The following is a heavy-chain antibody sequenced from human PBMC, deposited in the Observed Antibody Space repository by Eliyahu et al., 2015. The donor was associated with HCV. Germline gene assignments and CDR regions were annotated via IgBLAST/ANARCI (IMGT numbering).Heavy chain of an antibody. V-gene: IGHV5-51*01. CDR3: ARAYDY. CDR2: IYPADSDT. J-gene: IGHJ4*02. CDR1: GYSFTSYW. Sequence: EVQLVQSGAEVKKPGESLKISXKGSGYSFTSYWIAWVRXXPGKGLEWXGIIYPADSDTXYSPSFQGQVTISADKSISTAYLQWSSLKASDTAMFYCARAYDYWGQGTLVTVSS.